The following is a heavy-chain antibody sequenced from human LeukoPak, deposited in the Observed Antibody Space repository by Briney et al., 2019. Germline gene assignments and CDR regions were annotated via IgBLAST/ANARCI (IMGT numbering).Heavy chain of an antibody. CDR2: INHSGST. CDR1: GGSFSGYY. J-gene: IGHJ6*03. D-gene: IGHD3-10*01. Sequence: SETLSLTCAVYGGSFSGYYWSWIRQPPGKGLEWMGEINHSGSTNYNPSLKSRVTISVDTSKNQCSLKLSSVTAADTAVYYCARGRVTMVRGTQSGNYYYYMDVWGKGTTVTVSS. CDR3: ARGRVTMVRGTQSGNYYYYMDV. V-gene: IGHV4-34*01.